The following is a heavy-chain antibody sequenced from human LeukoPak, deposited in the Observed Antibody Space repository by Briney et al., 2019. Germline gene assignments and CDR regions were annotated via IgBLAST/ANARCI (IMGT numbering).Heavy chain of an antibody. CDR1: GFTVSSNY. J-gene: IGHJ4*02. V-gene: IGHV3-66*02. Sequence: GSLRLSCAASGFTVSSNYMSWVRQTPGKGLEWVSVIYSGGSTYYADSVKGRFTISRDNSKNTLYLQMNSLRAEDTAVYYCARDDGSSWFDFDYWGQGTLVTVSS. CDR2: IYSGGST. CDR3: ARDDGSSWFDFDY. D-gene: IGHD6-13*01.